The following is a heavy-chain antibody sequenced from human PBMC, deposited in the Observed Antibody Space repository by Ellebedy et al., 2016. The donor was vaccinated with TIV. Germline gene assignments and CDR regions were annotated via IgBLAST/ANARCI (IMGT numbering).Heavy chain of an antibody. D-gene: IGHD4-17*01. V-gene: IGHV3-23*01. CDR1: GFTFSSYA. J-gene: IGHJ4*02. CDR3: AKDRYGDYVVYFDY. CDR2: IGGSGDGT. Sequence: GESLKISCAASGFTFSSYAMSWVRQAPGKGLEWVAAIGGSGDGTYYADSVKGRFTISRDNSKNTPSLQMNSLRAEDTAVYSGAKDRYGDYVVYFDYWGQGTLVTVSS.